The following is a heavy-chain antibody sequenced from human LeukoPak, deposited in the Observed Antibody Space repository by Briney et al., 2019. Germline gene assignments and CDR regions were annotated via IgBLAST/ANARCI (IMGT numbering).Heavy chain of an antibody. V-gene: IGHV1-2*02. D-gene: IGHD7-27*01. CDR3: ARGAYGNWGY. J-gene: IGHJ4*02. CDR2: RNTQNGET. Sequence: ASVTVSCKPSVYTFTDWSMHWVRQAPGHGHEWRGCRNTQNGETRHVHKVPGGVTMTRDTSVSTAYMEMRRLTSDDTAVYYCARGAYGNWGYWGQGTLVTVSS. CDR1: VYTFTDWS.